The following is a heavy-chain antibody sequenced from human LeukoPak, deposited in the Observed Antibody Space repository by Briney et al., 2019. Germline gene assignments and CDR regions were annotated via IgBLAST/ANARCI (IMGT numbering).Heavy chain of an antibody. CDR2: IRSKANSYAT. V-gene: IGHV3-73*01. CDR1: GFTFSGSA. D-gene: IGHD2-21*02. Sequence: GGSLKLSCAASGFTFSGSAMHWVRQASGKGLEWVGRIRSKANSYATAYAASVKGRFTISRDDSKNTAYQQMNSLKTEDTAVYYCTRDCGGDCYDNYWGQGTLVTVSS. CDR3: TRDCGGDCYDNY. J-gene: IGHJ4*02.